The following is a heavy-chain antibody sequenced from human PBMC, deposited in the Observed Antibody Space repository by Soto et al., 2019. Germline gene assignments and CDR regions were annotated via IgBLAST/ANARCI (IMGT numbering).Heavy chain of an antibody. V-gene: IGHV4-59*08. Sequence: SETLSLTCTVSGGSISSYYWSWIRQPPGKGLEWIGYIYYSGSTNYNPSLKSRVTISVDTSKNQFSLKLSSVTAADTAVYYCARLGGYSYGYLDYWGQGTLVTVSS. J-gene: IGHJ4*02. CDR2: IYYSGST. CDR1: GGSISSYY. CDR3: ARLGGYSYGYLDY. D-gene: IGHD5-18*01.